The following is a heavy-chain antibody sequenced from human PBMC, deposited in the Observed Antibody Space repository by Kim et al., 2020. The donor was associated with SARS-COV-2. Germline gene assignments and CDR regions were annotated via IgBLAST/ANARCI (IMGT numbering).Heavy chain of an antibody. D-gene: IGHD3-22*01. V-gene: IGHV4-59*08. Sequence: SETLSLTCSVSGDSMYDFYWNWIRQPPGKGLEWIGYVSSTGSTSYNPSLGSRVAISVDRSKKQFSLILSSVTAADTAVYYCARHRYYDRCDFDYWGQGTLVTVSS. J-gene: IGHJ4*02. CDR1: GDSMYDFY. CDR2: VSSTGST. CDR3: ARHRYYDRCDFDY.